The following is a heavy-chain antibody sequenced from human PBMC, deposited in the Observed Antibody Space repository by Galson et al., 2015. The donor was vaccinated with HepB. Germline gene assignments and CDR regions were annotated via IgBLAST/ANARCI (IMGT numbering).Heavy chain of an antibody. D-gene: IGHD6-19*01. V-gene: IGHV3-49*03. J-gene: IGHJ4*02. CDR1: GFTFDDYA. CDR3: TREPGEPWLVPSYYFDY. Sequence: SLRLSCAVSGFTFDDYAMSWFRQAPGKGLEWVGFIRAKASGGTRQYAASVKGRFTISRDDSKSIAYLQMNSPKTEDTAMYYCTREPGEPWLVPSYYFDYWGQGTLVTVSS. CDR2: IRAKASGGTR.